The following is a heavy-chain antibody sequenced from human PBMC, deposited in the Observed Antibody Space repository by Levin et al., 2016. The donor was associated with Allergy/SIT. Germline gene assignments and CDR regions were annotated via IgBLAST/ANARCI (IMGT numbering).Heavy chain of an antibody. D-gene: IGHD6-6*01. Sequence: ASVKVSCKTSGYTFTNYDINWVRQATGQGLEWMGWMNPNNGDTAYAQKFQDRVTITADESTNTIYMELTSLYSEDTAVYYCAGWPRGSSISYYFKYWGQGTLVTVS. V-gene: IGHV1-8*01. CDR1: GYTFTNYD. CDR2: MNPNNGDT. CDR3: AGWPRGSSISYYFKY. J-gene: IGHJ4*02.